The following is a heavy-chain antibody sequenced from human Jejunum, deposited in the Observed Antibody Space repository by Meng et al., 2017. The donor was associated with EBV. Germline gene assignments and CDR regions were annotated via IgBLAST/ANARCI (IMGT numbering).Heavy chain of an antibody. D-gene: IGHD6-13*01. V-gene: IGHV4-39*01. J-gene: IGHJ5*02. CDR3: ARAPSVAAAGLNNWFDP. Sequence: LTVPDPGLGNPSQPLPLTCPVSGPSTGSSSYHWAWIRQPPGKGLEWIGSIYSSGSTYYNPSLKSRVTISVDTSKNQFSLKLSSVTAADTAVYYCARAPSVAAAGLNNWFDPWGQGTLVTVSS. CDR2: IYSSGST. CDR1: GPSTGSSSYH.